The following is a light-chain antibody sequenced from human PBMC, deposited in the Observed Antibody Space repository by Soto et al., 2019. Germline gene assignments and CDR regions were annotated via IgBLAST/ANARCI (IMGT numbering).Light chain of an antibody. CDR2: DAF. V-gene: IGKV3-20*01. CDR1: QSVSSSS. Sequence: EIVLTQSPGTLSLSPGERATLSCRASQSVSSSSLAWYQHTPGQAPRLLIYDAFSRATDIPDKFSGSGSGTDFTLTISRLEPEDFAVYYCQHYGSSPPKYTFGQGTKLEI. J-gene: IGKJ2*01. CDR3: QHYGSSPPKYT.